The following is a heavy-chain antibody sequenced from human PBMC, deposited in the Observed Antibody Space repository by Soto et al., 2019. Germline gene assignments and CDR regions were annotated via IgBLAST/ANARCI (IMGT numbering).Heavy chain of an antibody. D-gene: IGHD1-26*01. CDR3: AKVDAGAVGAFDI. J-gene: IGHJ3*02. V-gene: IGHV3-23*01. Sequence: GGSLRLSCAASGFTFSSYAMSWVRQAPGKGLEWVSAISGSGGSTYYADSVKGRFTISRDNSKNTLYLQMNSLRADDTAVYYCAKVDAGAVGAFDIWGQGTMVTVSS. CDR2: ISGSGGST. CDR1: GFTFSSYA.